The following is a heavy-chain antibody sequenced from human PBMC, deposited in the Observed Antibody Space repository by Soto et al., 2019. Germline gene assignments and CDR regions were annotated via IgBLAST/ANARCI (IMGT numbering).Heavy chain of an antibody. D-gene: IGHD3-3*01. J-gene: IGHJ6*02. CDR2: INSDGSST. Sequence: GGSLRLSCAASGFTFSSYWMHWVRQAPGKGLVWVSRINSDGSSTSYADSVKGRFTISRDNAKNTLYLQMNSLRAEDTAVYYCARQPQYYDFWSGYYWPDYYYGMDVWGQGTTVTVSS. CDR1: GFTFSSYW. V-gene: IGHV3-74*01. CDR3: ARQPQYYDFWSGYYWPDYYYGMDV.